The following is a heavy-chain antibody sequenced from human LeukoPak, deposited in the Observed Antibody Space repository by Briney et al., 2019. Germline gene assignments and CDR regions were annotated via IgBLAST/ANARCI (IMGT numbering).Heavy chain of an antibody. CDR3: ARDYDYASDY. V-gene: IGHV3-64*01. CDR2: ISSNGGST. J-gene: IGHJ4*02. CDR1: GFIFSSYA. D-gene: IGHD3-16*01. Sequence: GGSLRLSCAVSGFIFSSYAMHWVRQAPGKGLEYVSAISSNGGSTYYANSVKGRFTISRDNSKNTLYLQMGSLRAEDMAVYYCARDYDYASDYWGQGTLVTVSS.